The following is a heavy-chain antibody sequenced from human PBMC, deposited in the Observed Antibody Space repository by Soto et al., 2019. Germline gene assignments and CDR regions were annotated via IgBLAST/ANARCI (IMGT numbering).Heavy chain of an antibody. CDR3: AKQQGPGTPYYYAMDV. D-gene: IGHD1-1*01. Sequence: GGSLRHCYAASGGTCGTSGMSWVRKAPGKGLEWVSAISGSGGSTYYAASVKGRFTISRDNSKDTLYLEMNSLRGEDTAVYFCAKQQGPGTPYYYAMDVWGQGTAVTVSS. CDR2: ISGSGGST. J-gene: IGHJ6*02. V-gene: IGHV3-23*01. CDR1: GGTCGTSG.